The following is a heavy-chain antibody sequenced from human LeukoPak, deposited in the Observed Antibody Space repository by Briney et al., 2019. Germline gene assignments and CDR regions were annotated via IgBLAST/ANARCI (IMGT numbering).Heavy chain of an antibody. V-gene: IGHV4-34*01. CDR3: ARYIAAHQNWFDP. CDR2: INHSGST. Sequence: LETLSLTCAVYGGSFSGYYWSWIRQPPGKGLGWIGEINHSGSTNYNPSLKSRVTISVDTSKNQFSLKLSSVTAADTAVYYCARYIAAHQNWFDPWGQGTLVTVSS. CDR1: GGSFSGYY. J-gene: IGHJ5*02. D-gene: IGHD6-6*01.